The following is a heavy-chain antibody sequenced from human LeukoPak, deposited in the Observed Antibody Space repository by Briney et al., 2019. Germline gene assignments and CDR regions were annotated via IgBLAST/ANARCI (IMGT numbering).Heavy chain of an antibody. Sequence: SVKVSCKASGGTFNSYAISWVRQAPGQGLEWMGGIIPIFGTANYAQKFQGRVTITTDESTSTAYMELSSLRSEDTAVYYCARETSHDYGGNSFDYWGQGTLVTVSS. CDR1: GGTFNSYA. D-gene: IGHD4-23*01. CDR2: IIPIFGTA. J-gene: IGHJ4*02. CDR3: ARETSHDYGGNSFDY. V-gene: IGHV1-69*05.